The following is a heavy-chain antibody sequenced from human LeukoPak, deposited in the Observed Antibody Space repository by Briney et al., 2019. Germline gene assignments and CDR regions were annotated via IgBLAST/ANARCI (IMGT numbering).Heavy chain of an antibody. CDR2: INHSGST. CDR1: GGTFSGYY. Sequence: SETLSLTCAVDGGTFSGYYWSWIRQPPGKGLEWIGEINHSGSTNYNPSLKSRVTISVDTSKNQFSLKLSSVTAADTAMFYCARGLGPGNWFDPWGQGTLVTVSS. D-gene: IGHD3-10*01. CDR3: ARGLGPGNWFDP. V-gene: IGHV4-34*01. J-gene: IGHJ5*02.